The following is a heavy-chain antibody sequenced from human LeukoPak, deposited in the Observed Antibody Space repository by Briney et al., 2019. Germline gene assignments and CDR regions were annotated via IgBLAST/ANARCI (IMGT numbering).Heavy chain of an antibody. CDR3: AKTLCDFWSGEWVFDY. V-gene: IGHV3-30*18. Sequence: TGGSLRLSCAASGFTFSSYGMHWVRQAPGKGLEWVAVISYDGSNKYSADSVKGRFTISRDNSKNTLYLQMNSLRAEDTAVYYCAKTLCDFWSGEWVFDYWGQGTLVTVSS. CDR2: ISYDGSNK. D-gene: IGHD3-3*01. J-gene: IGHJ4*02. CDR1: GFTFSSYG.